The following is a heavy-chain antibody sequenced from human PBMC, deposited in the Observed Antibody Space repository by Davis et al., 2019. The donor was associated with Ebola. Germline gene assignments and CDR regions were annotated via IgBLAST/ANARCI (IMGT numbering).Heavy chain of an antibody. CDR3: ATDSETSPLLH. CDR2: INSNNGDT. V-gene: IGHV1-2*02. J-gene: IGHJ1*01. Sequence: SVKVSCKASGYTFIGRYIHWVRQAPGQGLQWMGWINSNNGDTDYVQTFQGRVIMTRDTSTNTAYMELTTLRSDDTAIYYCATDSETSPLLHWGQGTLVTVSS. D-gene: IGHD3-22*01. CDR1: GYTFIGRY.